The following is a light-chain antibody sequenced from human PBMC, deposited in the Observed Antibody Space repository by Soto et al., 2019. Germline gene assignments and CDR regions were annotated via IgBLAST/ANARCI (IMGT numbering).Light chain of an antibody. Sequence: EIVLTQSPGTLSVSPGEGVTLSCRATESVDSSYLAWYQHKPGQAPRLLIYGASSRPTDIPDRFTGSGSGTDFTLTISRLEPEDVAVYYCQLYGSSPLFTFGPGTTV. CDR1: ESVDSSY. V-gene: IGKV3-20*01. CDR3: QLYGSSPLFT. J-gene: IGKJ3*01. CDR2: GAS.